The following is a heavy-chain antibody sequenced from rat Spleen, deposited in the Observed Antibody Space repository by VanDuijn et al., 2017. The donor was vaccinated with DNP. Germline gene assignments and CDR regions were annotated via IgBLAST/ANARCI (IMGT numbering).Heavy chain of an antibody. Sequence: EVQLQESGPGLVKPSQSLSLTCSVTGYSITSNYKWSWIRTFPGNKLAWMGYINNADSTNYNPSLKSRFPITRDTSKNQFFLQVNSVRDEDTATYYCAIQLGVFDYWGQGVMVIVSS. CDR2: INNADST. D-gene: IGHD5-1*01. V-gene: IGHV3-3*01. J-gene: IGHJ2*01. CDR3: AIQLGVFDY. CDR1: GYSITSNYK.